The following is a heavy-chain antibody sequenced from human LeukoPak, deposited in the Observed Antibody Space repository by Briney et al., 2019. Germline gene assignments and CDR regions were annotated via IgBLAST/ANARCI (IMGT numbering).Heavy chain of an antibody. CDR2: ISGSGSST. D-gene: IGHD2-2*01. CDR3: AKEVTEYCSSTSCYVFDY. CDR1: GFTFSSYA. J-gene: IGHJ4*02. V-gene: IGHV3-23*01. Sequence: GGSLRLSCAASGFTFSSYAMSWVRQAPGKGLEWVSAISGSGSSTYYADSVKGRFTISRDNSKNTLYLQMNSLRAEDTAVYSSAKEVTEYCSSTSCYVFDYWGQGTLVTVSS.